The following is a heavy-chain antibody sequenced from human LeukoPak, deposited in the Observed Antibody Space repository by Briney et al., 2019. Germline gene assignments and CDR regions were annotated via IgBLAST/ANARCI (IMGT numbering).Heavy chain of an antibody. CDR1: GFTFSTYI. CDR3: ARGYSSSWY. Sequence: GGSPRLSCAASGFTFSTYIMNWVRQTPGKGLEWVSSIGTSTSYIYYADSVKGRFTISRDNAKNSLYLEMNSLRAEDTAVYYCARGYSSSWYWGQGTLVTVSS. V-gene: IGHV3-21*01. D-gene: IGHD6-13*01. CDR2: IGTSTSYI. J-gene: IGHJ4*02.